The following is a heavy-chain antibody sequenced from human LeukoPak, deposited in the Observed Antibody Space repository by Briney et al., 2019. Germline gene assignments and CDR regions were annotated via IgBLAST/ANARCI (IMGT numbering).Heavy chain of an antibody. CDR2: ISSTRPTI. CDR3: ARAPGYRSFLDH. Sequence: GGTLRLSCAASGFTFSGFAMSWIRQAPGKGLEWISYISSTRPTIYYADSVKGRFTISRDDAKSSLYLQMNSLRAEDTAVYYCARAPGYRSFLDHWGQGTLVTVSS. J-gene: IGHJ4*02. V-gene: IGHV3-48*01. D-gene: IGHD6-13*01. CDR1: GFTFSGFA.